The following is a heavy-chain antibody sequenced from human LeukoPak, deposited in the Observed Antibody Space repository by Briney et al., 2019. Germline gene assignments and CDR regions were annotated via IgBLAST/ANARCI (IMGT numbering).Heavy chain of an antibody. D-gene: IGHD2-2*01. V-gene: IGHV4-39*02. J-gene: IGHJ5*02. CDR1: GGSISSSTYY. CDR2: VSYSGTT. CDR3: ARETPAVRNNCFDP. Sequence: SETLSLTCTVSGGSISSSTYYWGWVRQPPGKGLEWIGSVSYSGTTYYNTSLRSRVTISIDTSRNQSSLKVTSVTAADTAVYYCARETPAVRNNCFDPWGQGTLVTVSS.